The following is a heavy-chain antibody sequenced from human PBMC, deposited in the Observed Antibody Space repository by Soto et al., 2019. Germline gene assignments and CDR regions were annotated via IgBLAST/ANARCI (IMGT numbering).Heavy chain of an antibody. V-gene: IGHV3-33*01. CDR3: ARGVQEGAFDI. CDR1: GFTFSSYG. J-gene: IGHJ3*02. Sequence: QVQLVESGGGVVQPGRSLRLSCAASGFTFSSYGMHWVRQAPGKGLEWVAVIWYDGSNKYYADSVKGRFTISRDNSKNTLYLQMNSLRAEDTAVYYCARGVQEGAFDIWGQGTMVTVSS. CDR2: IWYDGSNK. D-gene: IGHD3-16*01.